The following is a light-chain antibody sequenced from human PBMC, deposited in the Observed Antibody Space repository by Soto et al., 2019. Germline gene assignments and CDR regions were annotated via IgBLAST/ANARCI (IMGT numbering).Light chain of an antibody. CDR2: AAS. V-gene: IGKV3-20*01. J-gene: IGKJ4*01. CDR3: QRYGRSLPLI. Sequence: EVVLTQALGTLSLSPGERATLSCRASQSVSSNYLAWYQQKVGQAPRLLIYAASTRATGIPDRFSGSGSGTDFALTITRLEPEDFAVYYCQRYGRSLPLIFGGGTKVEIK. CDR1: QSVSSNY.